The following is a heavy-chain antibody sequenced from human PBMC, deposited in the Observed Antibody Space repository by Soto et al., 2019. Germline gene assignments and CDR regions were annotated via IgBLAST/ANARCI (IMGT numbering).Heavy chain of an antibody. V-gene: IGHV1-24*01. CDR1: GYTLTELS. Sequence: ASVKVSCKVSGYTLTELSMHWVRQAPGKGLEWMGGFDPEDGETIYAQKFQGRVTMTEDTSTDTAYMELSSLRSEDTAVYYCATSYSSGWYPGLPRCDYWGQGTLVTVAS. CDR3: ATSYSSGWYPGLPRCDY. J-gene: IGHJ4*02. D-gene: IGHD6-19*01. CDR2: FDPEDGET.